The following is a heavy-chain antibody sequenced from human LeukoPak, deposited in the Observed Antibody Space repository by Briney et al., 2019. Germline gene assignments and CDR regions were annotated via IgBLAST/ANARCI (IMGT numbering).Heavy chain of an antibody. CDR1: DFTFSSYG. CDR2: ISGSGVST. V-gene: IGHV3-23*01. J-gene: IGHJ4*02. CDR3: AKNSAGHDY. D-gene: IGHD2/OR15-2a*01. Sequence: GGSLRLSCAASDFTFSSYGMTWVRQAPGKGLEWVSGISGSGVSTYYADSVKGRFTISRDNSKNTLYLRMNSLRVEDTAVYYCAKNSAGHDYWGQGTLVTVSS.